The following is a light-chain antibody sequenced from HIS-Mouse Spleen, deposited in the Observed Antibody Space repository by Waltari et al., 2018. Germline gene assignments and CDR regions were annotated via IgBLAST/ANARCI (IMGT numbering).Light chain of an antibody. CDR3: QQLNSYPLYT. CDR2: AAS. V-gene: IGKV1-9*01. J-gene: IGKJ2*01. CDR1: QGISSY. Sequence: DIQLTQSPSFLSASVGDRVTITCRARQGISSYLAWYQQKPGKAPKLLIYAASTLQSGVPSRFSGSGSVTAFTLTISSLQPEDFATYYCQQLNSYPLYTFGQGTKLEIK.